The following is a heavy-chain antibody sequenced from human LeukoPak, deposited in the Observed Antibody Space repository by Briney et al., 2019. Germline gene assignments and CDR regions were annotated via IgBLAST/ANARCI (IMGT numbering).Heavy chain of an antibody. D-gene: IGHD2-2*01. CDR3: ARNDIVVVPAASLGWFDP. Sequence: PSETLSLTCTVFGGSISSSSYSWGWIRQPPGKGLEWIGSIYYSGSTYYNPSLKSRVTISVDTSKNQFSLKLSSVTAADTAVYYCARNDIVVVPAASLGWFDPWGQGTLVTVSS. V-gene: IGHV4-39*07. J-gene: IGHJ5*02. CDR1: GGSISSSSYS. CDR2: IYYSGST.